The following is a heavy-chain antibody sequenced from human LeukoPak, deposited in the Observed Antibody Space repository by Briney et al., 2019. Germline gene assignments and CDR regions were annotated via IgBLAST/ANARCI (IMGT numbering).Heavy chain of an antibody. D-gene: IGHD2-2*01. CDR2: ISSSSSTI. V-gene: IGHV3-48*01. CDR3: ASPVPRYCSSTSCSDY. Sequence: PGGSLRLSCAASGFTFSSYSMNWVRQAPGKGLEWVSYISSSSSTIYYADSVKGRFTISRDNAKNSLYLQMNSLRAEDTAVYYCASPVPRYCSSTSCSDYWGQGTLVTVSS. CDR1: GFTFSSYS. J-gene: IGHJ4*02.